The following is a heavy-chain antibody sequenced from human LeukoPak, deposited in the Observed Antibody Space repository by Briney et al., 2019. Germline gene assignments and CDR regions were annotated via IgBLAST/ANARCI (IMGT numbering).Heavy chain of an antibody. D-gene: IGHD3-3*01. CDR1: GFTFSNAW. CDR2: IRSQTDSGTT. J-gene: IGHJ4*02. Sequence: GGPLRLSCAASGFTFSNAWMSWVRQAPGKRLEWVGRIRSQTDSGTTDYAAAVKGRFTISRDDSINTLYLQMNSLKSEDTAVYYCTTATIHWGQGALVTVTS. CDR3: TTATIH. V-gene: IGHV3-15*01.